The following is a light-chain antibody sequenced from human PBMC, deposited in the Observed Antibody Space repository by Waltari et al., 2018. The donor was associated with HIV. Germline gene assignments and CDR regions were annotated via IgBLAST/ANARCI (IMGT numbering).Light chain of an antibody. CDR2: KDN. V-gene: IGLV3-25*03. CDR1: ALAKQS. J-gene: IGLJ3*02. CDR3: QSVDSSRIWV. Sequence: SYELTQPPSVSVSPGQTARITCSGDALAKQSAYWFQQKPGQARVLFIFKDNGMPSGIPARFSGSRSGTTVMLTISGVQAEDEADYYCQSVDSSRIWVFGGGTKLTVL.